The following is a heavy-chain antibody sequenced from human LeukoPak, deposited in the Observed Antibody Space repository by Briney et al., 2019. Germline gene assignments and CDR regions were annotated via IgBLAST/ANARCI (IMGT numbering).Heavy chain of an antibody. V-gene: IGHV1-24*01. CDR2: FDPEDGET. Sequence: ASVKVSCKVSGYTLTELSMHWVRQAPGKGLEWMGGFDPEDGETIYAQKFQGRVTMTEDISTDTAYMELSSLRSEDTAVYYCARTTTRGGYTYGYYYYGLDVWGQGTTVTVSS. D-gene: IGHD5-18*01. J-gene: IGHJ6*02. CDR3: ARTTTRGGYTYGYYYYGLDV. CDR1: GYTLTELS.